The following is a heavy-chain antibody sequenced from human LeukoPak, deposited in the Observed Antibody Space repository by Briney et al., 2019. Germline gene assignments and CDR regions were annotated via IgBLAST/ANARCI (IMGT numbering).Heavy chain of an antibody. CDR1: GFTFSSYG. J-gene: IGHJ4*02. Sequence: PGGSLRLSCAASGFTFSSYGMHWVRQAPGKGLEWVAFIRYDGSNKYYADSVKGRFTISRDNSKNTLYLQMNSLRAEDTAVYYCAKDLYYYDSSGHPRVFDYWGQGTLVTVSS. CDR3: AKDLYYYDSSGHPRVFDY. V-gene: IGHV3-30*02. D-gene: IGHD3-22*01. CDR2: IRYDGSNK.